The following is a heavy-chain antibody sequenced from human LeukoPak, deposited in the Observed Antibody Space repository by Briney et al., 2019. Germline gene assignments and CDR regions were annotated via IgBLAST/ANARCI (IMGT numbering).Heavy chain of an antibody. J-gene: IGHJ6*02. V-gene: IGHV7-4-1*02. CDR1: GYDFSIYT. Sequence: ASVKVSCKPSGYDFSIYTLNWVRQVPGQGPEWMGWMNTNTGKATYAQDFRGRFVFSFDSSVSTAYLEITSLKAADTAVYYCAREEGGLDVWGQGTTVIVSS. CDR2: MNTNTGKA. CDR3: AREEGGLDV.